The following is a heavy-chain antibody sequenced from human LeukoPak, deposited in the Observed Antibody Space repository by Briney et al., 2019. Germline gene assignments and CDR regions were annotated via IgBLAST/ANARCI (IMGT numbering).Heavy chain of an antibody. CDR2: IKQDGSEK. D-gene: IGHD2-2*01. Sequence: GGSLRLSCAASGFTFSSYWMSWVRQAPGKGLEWVANIKQDGSEKYYVDSVKGRFTISRDNAKNSLYLQMNSLRAEDTALYYCVKGGYCSSNNCCLDYWGQGTLVTVSS. CDR1: GFTFSSYW. CDR3: VKGGYCSSNNCCLDY. J-gene: IGHJ4*02. V-gene: IGHV3-7*03.